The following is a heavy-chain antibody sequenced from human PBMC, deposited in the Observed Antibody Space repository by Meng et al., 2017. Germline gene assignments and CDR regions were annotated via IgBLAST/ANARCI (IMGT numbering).Heavy chain of an antibody. Sequence: GGSLRLSCAASGFTFSNYAMSWVRQAPGKGLEWVSVIRGSIRGSGPSTYYADYVKGRFTIARDNSKHTLYLQMNSLRAEDTAVYYCAKEIYSGSYYVWNNWGQGTLVTVSS. CDR1: GFTFSNYA. D-gene: IGHD1-26*01. CDR3: AKEIYSGSYYVWNN. J-gene: IGHJ4*02. V-gene: IGHV3-23*01. CDR2: IRGSIRGSGPST.